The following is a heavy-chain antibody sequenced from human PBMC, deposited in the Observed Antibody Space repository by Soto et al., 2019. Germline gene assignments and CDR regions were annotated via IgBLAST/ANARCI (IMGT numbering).Heavy chain of an antibody. Sequence: GGSLRLSCAASGFTFSSYAMSWVRQAPGKGLEWVSAISGSGGSTYYADSMKGRFTISRDNSKNTLYLQMNSLRAEDTAVYYCAKGEGNVAPDVYYYYGMDVWGQGTTVTVSS. CDR2: ISGSGGST. V-gene: IGHV3-23*01. D-gene: IGHD5-12*01. J-gene: IGHJ6*02. CDR1: GFTFSSYA. CDR3: AKGEGNVAPDVYYYYGMDV.